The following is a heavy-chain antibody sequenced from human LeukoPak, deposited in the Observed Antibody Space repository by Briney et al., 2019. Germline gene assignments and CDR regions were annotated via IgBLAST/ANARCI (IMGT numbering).Heavy chain of an antibody. CDR1: GGSISSYY. V-gene: IGHV4-59*01. CDR3: ARADYDSSGYLGSHFDY. CDR2: IYYSGST. J-gene: IGHJ4*02. D-gene: IGHD3-22*01. Sequence: SETLSLTCTVSGGSISSYYWSWIRQPPGKGLEWIGYIYYSGSTNYNPSLKSRVTISVDTSKNQFSLKLSSVTAADTAVYYCARADYDSSGYLGSHFDYWGQGTLVTVSS.